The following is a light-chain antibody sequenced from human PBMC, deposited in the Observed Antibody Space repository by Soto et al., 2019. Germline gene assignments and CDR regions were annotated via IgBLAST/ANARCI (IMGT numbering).Light chain of an antibody. CDR2: GAS. CDR3: QQYNNWPPYT. Sequence: IVMTQSPATLSVPPGERATLSCRASQSVSSNLAWYQQKPGQAPRLLIYGASTRATDILARFSGSGSGTEFTLTISSLQSEDFAVYYCQQYNNWPPYTFGQGTKLEMK. CDR1: QSVSSN. J-gene: IGKJ2*01. V-gene: IGKV3-15*01.